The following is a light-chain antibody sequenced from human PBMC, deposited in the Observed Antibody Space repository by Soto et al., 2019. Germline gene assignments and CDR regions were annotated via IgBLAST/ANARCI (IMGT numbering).Light chain of an antibody. CDR1: QDIRGA. V-gene: IGKV1-13*02. CDR3: QQFNSYPST. J-gene: IGKJ5*01. CDR2: DVS. Sequence: IQVTQSPSSLSASVGDRVTITCRASQDIRGALAWYQQKPGKAPKLLIYDVSTLESGVPSRFSGSGSGTEFTLTITSLQPEYFGTYYCQQFNSYPSTFGHGTRLEIK.